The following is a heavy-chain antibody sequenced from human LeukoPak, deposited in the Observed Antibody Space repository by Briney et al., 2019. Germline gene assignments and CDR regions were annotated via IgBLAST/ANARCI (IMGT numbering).Heavy chain of an antibody. D-gene: IGHD5-12*01. CDR1: GGSISSYY. J-gene: IGHJ4*02. Sequence: KPSETLSLTCTVSGGSISSYYWSWIRQPPGKGLEWIGYIYYSGSTNYNPSLKSRVTISVDTSKNQFSLKLSSVTAADTAVYYCARHILVRGYSGYDPYYFDYWGQGTLVTVSS. V-gene: IGHV4-59*08. CDR3: ARHILVRGYSGYDPYYFDY. CDR2: IYYSGST.